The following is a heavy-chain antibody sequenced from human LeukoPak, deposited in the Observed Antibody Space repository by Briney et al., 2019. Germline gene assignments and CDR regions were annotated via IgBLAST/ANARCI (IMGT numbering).Heavy chain of an antibody. D-gene: IGHD5-18*01. CDR2: INRGGSRT. Sequence: GGFLRLSCAASGFTFSNHWMHWVRQAPGKGLMWVSRINRGGSRTDYADSVKGRFTISRDDAKNTLYLQLNSLRAEDTAVYYCAKAAADTAMLNDYWGQGTLVTVSS. V-gene: IGHV3-74*01. J-gene: IGHJ4*02. CDR3: AKAAADTAMLNDY. CDR1: GFTFSNHW.